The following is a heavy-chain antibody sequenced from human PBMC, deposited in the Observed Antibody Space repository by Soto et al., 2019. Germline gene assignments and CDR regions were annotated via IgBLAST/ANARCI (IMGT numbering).Heavy chain of an antibody. Sequence: EVQLVESGGGLVQPGGSLRLSCAASGFSFSTYSMNWVRQAPGKGLEWVSYINSRSSTTYYADSVKGRFTIARDNXKKSVDQRLDSPRVEETVVYYCVRVLDGCSRRPPSRGQGNL. J-gene: IGHJ4*01. CDR3: VRVLDGCSRRPPS. CDR1: GFSFSTYS. V-gene: IGHV3-48*01. CDR2: INSRSSTT. D-gene: IGHD2-21*01.